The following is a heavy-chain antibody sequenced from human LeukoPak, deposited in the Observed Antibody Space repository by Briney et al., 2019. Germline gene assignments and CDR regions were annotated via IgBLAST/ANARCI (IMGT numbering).Heavy chain of an antibody. CDR2: IYHSGST. Sequence: SGTLSLTCDVSGDSISSSNWWNWVRQPPGKGLEWIGGIYHSGSTNYNPSLKSRVTMSVDKSKNQFSLKLSSVTAADTAVFYCARRRYNYGFDSWGQGTLVTVSS. CDR1: GDSISSSNW. J-gene: IGHJ4*02. V-gene: IGHV4-4*02. D-gene: IGHD5-18*01. CDR3: ARRRYNYGFDS.